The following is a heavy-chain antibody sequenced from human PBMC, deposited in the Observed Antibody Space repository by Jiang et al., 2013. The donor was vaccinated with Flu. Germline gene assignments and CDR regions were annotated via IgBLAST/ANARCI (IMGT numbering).Heavy chain of an antibody. CDR3: AKATPYGTTWYGGADY. CDR2: LSASGGAT. V-gene: IGHV3-23*01. CDR1: GFTFSTYW. Sequence: RLSCAASGFTFSTYWMNWVRQAPGKGLEWVSALSASGGATHYADSVKGRFTISRDNSKNTLHLQMNSLRSDDTAVYYCAKATPYGTTWYGGADYWGQGTLVTVSS. D-gene: IGHD6-13*01. J-gene: IGHJ4*02.